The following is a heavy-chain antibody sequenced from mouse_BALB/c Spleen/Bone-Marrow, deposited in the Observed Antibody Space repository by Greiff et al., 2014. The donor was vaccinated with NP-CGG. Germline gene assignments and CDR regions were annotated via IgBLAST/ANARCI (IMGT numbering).Heavy chain of an antibody. J-gene: IGHJ4*01. CDR2: INPSNGGT. CDR3: TRSRRAMDY. CDR1: GYTFTSYY. Sequence: VQLQQSGAELVKPGASVKLSCKASGYTFTSYYMYWVKQRPGQGLEWIGEINPSNGGTNFNEKFKSKATLTVDKSSGTAYMQLSSLTSEDSAVYYCTRSRRAMDYWGQGTSVAVSS. D-gene: IGHD2-12*01. V-gene: IGHV1S81*02.